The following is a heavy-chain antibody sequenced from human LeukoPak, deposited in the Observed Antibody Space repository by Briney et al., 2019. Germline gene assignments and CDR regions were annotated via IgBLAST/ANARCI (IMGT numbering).Heavy chain of an antibody. V-gene: IGHV3-21*01. CDR2: ISRSSSYI. CDR3: ARVERRYYDSSGSFGP. CDR1: GFTFSSYS. J-gene: IGHJ5*02. Sequence: GGSLRLSCAASGFTFSSYSMNWVRQAPGKGLEWVSSISRSSSYIYYADSVKGRFTISRDNAKNSLYLQMNSLRAEDTAVYYCARVERRYYDSSGSFGPWGQGTLVTVSS. D-gene: IGHD3-22*01.